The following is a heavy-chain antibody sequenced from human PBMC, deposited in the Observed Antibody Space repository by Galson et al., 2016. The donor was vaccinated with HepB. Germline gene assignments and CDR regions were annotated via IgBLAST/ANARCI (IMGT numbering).Heavy chain of an antibody. J-gene: IGHJ3*02. V-gene: IGHV3-21*01. Sequence: SLRLSCAASGFTFSSHAMNWVRQAPGKGLEWVSSISSGSAYRYYADSVKGRFTISRDNAKKSLYLQMNSLRAKDTAVYYCARMRYSSGWLDGFDIWGQGTMVTVSS. CDR2: ISSGSAYR. D-gene: IGHD6-19*01. CDR3: ARMRYSSGWLDGFDI. CDR1: GFTFSSHA.